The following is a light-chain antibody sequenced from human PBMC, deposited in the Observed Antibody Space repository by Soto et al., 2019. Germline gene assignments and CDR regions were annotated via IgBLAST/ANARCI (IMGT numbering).Light chain of an antibody. CDR2: EVS. Sequence: QSALTQPASVSGSPGQSITISCTGTRSDVGGYNYVSWYQQHPGKAPKLMIYEVSNRPSGISNRFSRSKSGNTASLTISGLQAEDEADYYCSSYTSSSTLVFGTGTKLTVL. V-gene: IGLV2-14*01. CDR3: SSYTSSSTLV. CDR1: RSDVGGYNY. J-gene: IGLJ1*01.